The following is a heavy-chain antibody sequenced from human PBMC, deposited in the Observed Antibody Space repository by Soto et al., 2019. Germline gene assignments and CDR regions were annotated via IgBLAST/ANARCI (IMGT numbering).Heavy chain of an antibody. V-gene: IGHV4-39*01. CDR3: ARRENWSLDF. Sequence: SPTVSLTCTVSGGSISSNDYYWVRVRQPPGKGLEWIRAIYHSRRTFYNPSLKSRVTISVDTSKNQFSLKLTSVTAADTAVYYCARRENWSLDFWGQGALVTVS. CDR1: GGSISSNDYY. J-gene: IGHJ4*02. CDR2: IYHSRRT. D-gene: IGHD1-1*01.